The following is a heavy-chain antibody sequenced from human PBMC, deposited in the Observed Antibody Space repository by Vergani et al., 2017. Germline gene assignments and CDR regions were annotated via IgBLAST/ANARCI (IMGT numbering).Heavy chain of an antibody. V-gene: IGHV5-51*01. CDR1: GYSFTSYW. Sequence: EVQLVQSGAEVKKPGESLKISCKGSGYSFTSYWIGWVRQMPGKGLEWMGIIYPGDSDTRYSPSFQGQVTISADKSNSTAYLQWSSLKASDTAMYYCARRGVDSSWVYAFDIWGQGTMVTVSS. CDR2: IYPGDSDT. J-gene: IGHJ3*02. CDR3: ARRGVDSSWVYAFDI. D-gene: IGHD6-13*01.